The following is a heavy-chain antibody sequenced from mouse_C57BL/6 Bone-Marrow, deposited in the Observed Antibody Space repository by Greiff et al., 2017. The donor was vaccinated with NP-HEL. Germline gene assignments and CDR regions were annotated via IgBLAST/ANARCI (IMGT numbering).Heavy chain of an antibody. CDR3: ARGGYSNYEGYAMDY. Sequence: QVQLKQSGAELVKPGASVKLSCKASGYTFTSYWMHWVKQRPGQGLEWIGMIHPNSGSTNYNEKFKSKATLTVDKSSSTAYMQLSSLTSEDSAVYYCARGGYSNYEGYAMDYWGQGTSVTVSS. V-gene: IGHV1-64*01. D-gene: IGHD2-5*01. CDR1: GYTFTSYW. J-gene: IGHJ4*01. CDR2: IHPNSGST.